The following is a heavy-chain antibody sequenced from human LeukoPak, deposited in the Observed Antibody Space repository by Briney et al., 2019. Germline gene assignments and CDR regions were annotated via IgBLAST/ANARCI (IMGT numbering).Heavy chain of an antibody. V-gene: IGHV3-66*01. CDR3: ARVQGSYGQSDV. CDR1: GFTVRSNY. J-gene: IGHJ6*02. Sequence: GGSLRLSCAASGFTVRSNYMSWVRQAPGKGLEWVSIIYSDGSTYYADSVKGRFTISRDNSKNTLYLQMNSLRAEETAMYYCARVQGSYGQSDVWGQGTTVTISS. CDR2: IYSDGST. D-gene: IGHD3-10*01.